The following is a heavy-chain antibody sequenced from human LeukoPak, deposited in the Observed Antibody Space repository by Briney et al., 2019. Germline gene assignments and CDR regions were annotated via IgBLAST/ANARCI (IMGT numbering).Heavy chain of an antibody. CDR1: GGTFSSYA. Sequence: SVKVSCKASGGTFSSYAISRVRQAPGQGLEWMGGIIPIFGTTNYAQKFQDRVTITADESTSTACMELSSLRSEDTAVYYCARVWYDYGDYGADIWGQGTMVTVSS. CDR2: IIPIFGTT. V-gene: IGHV1-69*13. J-gene: IGHJ3*02. D-gene: IGHD4-17*01. CDR3: ARVWYDYGDYGADI.